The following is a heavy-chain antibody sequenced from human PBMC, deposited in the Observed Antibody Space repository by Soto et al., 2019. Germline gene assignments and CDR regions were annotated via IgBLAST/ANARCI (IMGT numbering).Heavy chain of an antibody. D-gene: IGHD1-26*01. CDR1: GFSVSSNY. CDR2: HYSGGST. Sequence: GGSLRLSCAISGFSVSSNYLSWVRQAPGKGLEWVSVHYSGGSTYYADSVQGRFTISRDKSNNTLYLQMRRVRAEDTAVYFCARQSNNRGQVGATSPIDPWGQGTQVTVSS. CDR3: ARQSNNRGQVGATSPIDP. V-gene: IGHV3-53*01. J-gene: IGHJ5*02.